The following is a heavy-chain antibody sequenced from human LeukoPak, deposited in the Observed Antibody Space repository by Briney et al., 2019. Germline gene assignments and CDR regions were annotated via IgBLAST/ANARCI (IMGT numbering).Heavy chain of an antibody. CDR3: VRGYCSGATCYHFDY. CDR1: GASITNYY. J-gene: IGHJ4*02. Sequence: PSETLSLTCTVSGASITNYYWNWVRQPPGKGLEWIGYFYYSGSDNYNPSLKSRITISVDTSKNQFSLKLSSVTAADTAVYYCVRGYCSGATCYHFDYWGQGTLATVSS. CDR2: FYYSGSD. V-gene: IGHV4-59*01. D-gene: IGHD2-15*01.